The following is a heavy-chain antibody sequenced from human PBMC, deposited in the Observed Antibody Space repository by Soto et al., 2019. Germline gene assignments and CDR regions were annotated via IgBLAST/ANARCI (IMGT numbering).Heavy chain of an antibody. V-gene: IGHV1-2*04. CDR3: ARGQPERQDIVLMVYATYYFDY. D-gene: IGHD2-8*01. CDR1: GYTFTGYY. CDR2: INPNSGGT. J-gene: IGHJ4*02. Sequence: GASVKVSCKASGYTFTGYYMHWVRQAPGQGLEWMGWINPNSGGTNYAQKFQGWVTMTRDTSKNQFSLKLSSVTAADTAVYYCARGQPERQDIVLMVYATYYFDYWGQGTLVTVSS.